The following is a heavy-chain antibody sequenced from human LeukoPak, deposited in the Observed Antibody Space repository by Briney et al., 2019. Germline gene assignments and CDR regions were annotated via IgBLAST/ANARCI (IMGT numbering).Heavy chain of an antibody. D-gene: IGHD3-10*01. CDR1: GGSISSYY. Sequence: PSETLSLTCTVSGGSISSYYWSWIRQPPGEGLEWIGYIYYSGSTNYNPSLKSRVTISVDTSKNQFSLKLSSVTAADTAVYYCARARLLWFGEYYFDYWGQGTLVTVSS. J-gene: IGHJ4*02. V-gene: IGHV4-59*12. CDR3: ARARLLWFGEYYFDY. CDR2: IYYSGST.